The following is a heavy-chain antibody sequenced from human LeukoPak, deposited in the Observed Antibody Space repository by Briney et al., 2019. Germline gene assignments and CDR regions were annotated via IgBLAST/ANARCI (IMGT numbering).Heavy chain of an antibody. D-gene: IGHD5-24*01. CDR3: ARETPRRGETRDGYR. Sequence: GGSLRLSCAASGFTFSRYWMSWVRQAPGKGLEWVANTNHDGSEKHHVDSVKGRFTISRDNAKNLLFLQINSLRVEDTAVYYCARETPRRGETRDGYRWGQGTVVTVSS. CDR1: GFTFSRYW. CDR2: TNHDGSEK. V-gene: IGHV3-7*01. J-gene: IGHJ4*02.